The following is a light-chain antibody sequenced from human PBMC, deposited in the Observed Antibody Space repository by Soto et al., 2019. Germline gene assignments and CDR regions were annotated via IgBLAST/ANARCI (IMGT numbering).Light chain of an antibody. J-gene: IGKJ3*01. Sequence: DIQMTQSPSYLSASVGDKVTLTCRASQSISGYLNWYHQKPGKAPAMVIHTSSTLQSGVPSRYRGTRSGTEFTLTISSLQPEDFGTYYCQHYNSYPFTFGPGTKVDI. CDR1: QSISGY. V-gene: IGKV1-39*01. CDR3: QHYNSYPFT. CDR2: TSS.